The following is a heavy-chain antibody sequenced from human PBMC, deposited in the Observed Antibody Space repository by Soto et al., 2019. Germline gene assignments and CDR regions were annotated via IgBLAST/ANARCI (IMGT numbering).Heavy chain of an antibody. V-gene: IGHV1-3*01. Sequence: GASVKVSCKASGYTFTSYAMHWVRQAPGQRLEWMGWINAGNGNTKYSQKFQGRVTITGNTSISTAYMELSSLRSEDTAVYYCARERATFPDYWGQGTLVTVSS. D-gene: IGHD1-26*01. CDR3: ARERATFPDY. CDR2: INAGNGNT. J-gene: IGHJ4*02. CDR1: GYTFTSYA.